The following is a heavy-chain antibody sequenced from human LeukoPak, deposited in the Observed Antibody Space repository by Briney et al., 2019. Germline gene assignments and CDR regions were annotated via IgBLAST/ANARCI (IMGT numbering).Heavy chain of an antibody. CDR3: ARHYGDYSFDY. V-gene: IGHV4-34*01. J-gene: IGHJ4*02. D-gene: IGHD4-17*01. Sequence: SETLSLTCAVYGGSFSGYYWSWIRQPPGNGLEWIGEINHSGSTNYNPSLKSRVTISVDTSKNQFSLKLSSVTAADTAVYYCARHYGDYSFDYWGQGTLVTVSS. CDR2: INHSGST. CDR1: GGSFSGYY.